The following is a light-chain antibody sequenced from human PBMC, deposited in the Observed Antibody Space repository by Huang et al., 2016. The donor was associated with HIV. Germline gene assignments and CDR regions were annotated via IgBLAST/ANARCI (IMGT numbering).Light chain of an antibody. CDR1: QSISSSY. CDR3: QQYGSSPPT. CDR2: GAS. J-gene: IGKJ1*01. V-gene: IGKV3-20*01. Sequence: EIVLTQSPGTLSLSPGERATLSCRASQSISSSYLAWYHQQPGQAPRLVIYGASSRVSGIRDRFSGSGSGTDFTLTSSGLGPEEFAVYYCQQYGSSPPTFGQGTKVEIK.